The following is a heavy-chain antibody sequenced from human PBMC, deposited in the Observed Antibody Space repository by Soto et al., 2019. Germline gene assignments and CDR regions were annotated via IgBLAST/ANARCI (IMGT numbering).Heavy chain of an antibody. D-gene: IGHD1-26*01. CDR1: GGSVSVYY. V-gene: IGHV4-59*02. Sequence: SSETLSLTCTISGGSVSVYYWSWIRQSTGQGLEWIGDIYASGSTYYNPSLRRRFTISADTSKNQISLKLTAPTAADTAVYYCARGVGSSPPQYWGRGTLVTVSS. J-gene: IGHJ4*02. CDR2: IYASGST. CDR3: ARGVGSSPPQY.